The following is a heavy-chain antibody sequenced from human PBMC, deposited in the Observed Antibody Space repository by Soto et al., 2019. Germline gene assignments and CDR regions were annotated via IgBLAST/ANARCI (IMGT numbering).Heavy chain of an antibody. CDR1: GYTFTSYG. Sequence: QVHLWQSGAEVKKPGASVKVSCKGSGYTFTSYGITWVRQAPGQGLEWLGWISAHYGNTDYAQKLQGNVTVTRHTSPITAYMELRSLRSYDTAVGYCARGSDGDYWGQGALVTVSS. V-gene: IGHV1-18*01. J-gene: IGHJ4*02. CDR2: ISAHYGNT. D-gene: IGHD1-26*01. CDR3: ARGSDGDY.